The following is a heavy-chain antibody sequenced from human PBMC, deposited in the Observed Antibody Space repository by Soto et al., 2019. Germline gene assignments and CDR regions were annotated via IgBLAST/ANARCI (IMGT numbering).Heavy chain of an antibody. Sequence: EWIGSIYYSGSTYYNPSLKSRVTISVDTSKNQFSLKLSSVTAADTAVYYCARLLGYYDFWSGFLWFDPWGQGTLVTVSS. CDR2: IYYSGST. CDR3: ARLLGYYDFWSGFLWFDP. V-gene: IGHV4-39*01. J-gene: IGHJ5*02. D-gene: IGHD3-3*01.